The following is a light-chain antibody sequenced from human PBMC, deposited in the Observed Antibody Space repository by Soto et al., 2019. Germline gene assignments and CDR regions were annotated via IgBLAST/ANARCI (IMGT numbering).Light chain of an antibody. Sequence: EIVMTQSPASLSVSPGEGATLSCRASQSVASNVAWYQQKPGQGPRLLIHGASTRAVGVPARFSGSGSGTDFTLTISSLQSEDFAVYNCQQYHNWPPQYTFGQGTKLQIK. V-gene: IGKV3-15*01. CDR3: QQYHNWPPQYT. CDR1: QSVASN. CDR2: GAS. J-gene: IGKJ2*01.